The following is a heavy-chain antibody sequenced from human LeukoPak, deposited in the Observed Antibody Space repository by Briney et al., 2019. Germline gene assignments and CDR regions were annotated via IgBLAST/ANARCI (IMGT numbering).Heavy chain of an antibody. V-gene: IGHV3-30-3*01. Sequence: PGRSLRLAFAAPGFTFSSYARHWVRQAPGKGLEWVAVISYDGSNKYYADSVKGRFTISRDNSKSTLYLQMNSLRAEDTAVYYCARGGGRGYYDSSGYGLHWGQGTLVTVSS. CDR3: ARGGGRGYYDSSGYGLH. D-gene: IGHD3-22*01. CDR1: GFTFSSYA. CDR2: ISYDGSNK. J-gene: IGHJ4*02.